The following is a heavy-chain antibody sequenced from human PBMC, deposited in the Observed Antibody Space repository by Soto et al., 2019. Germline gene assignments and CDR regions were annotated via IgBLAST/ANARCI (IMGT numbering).Heavy chain of an antibody. J-gene: IGHJ5*02. V-gene: IGHV3-33*01. CDR1: GFTFSSYG. D-gene: IGHD6-13*01. Sequence: QVQLVESGGGVVQPGRSLRLSCAASGFTFSSYGMHWVRQAPGKGLEWVAVIWYDGSNKYYADSVKGRFTISRDNSKNTLYLQMNSLRAEDTAVYYCARDRVAAAGRGTAVFDPWGQGTLVTVSS. CDR3: ARDRVAAAGRGTAVFDP. CDR2: IWYDGSNK.